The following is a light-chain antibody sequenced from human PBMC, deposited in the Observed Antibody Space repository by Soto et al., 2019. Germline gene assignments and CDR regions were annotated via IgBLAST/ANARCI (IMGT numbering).Light chain of an antibody. V-gene: IGKV3-15*01. Sequence: EIVRPQSPATLSVSPGERASLSCRASQSVGSKLAWYQHKPGQAPRLLIYDASTRSTGFPARFSGSGSGTEFTLSISSLQPEDFAVYYCQQYNNWTPFTFGPGTKVDIK. J-gene: IGKJ3*01. CDR1: QSVGSK. CDR3: QQYNNWTPFT. CDR2: DAS.